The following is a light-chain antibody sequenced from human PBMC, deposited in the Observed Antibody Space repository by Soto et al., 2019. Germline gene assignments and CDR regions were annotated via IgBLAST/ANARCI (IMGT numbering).Light chain of an antibody. J-gene: IGKJ1*01. CDR2: KAS. CDR1: QSINNW. CDR3: QQYDSYPWT. Sequence: DIQMTQSPSTLSASVGDRVTITCRASQSINNWLAWYQQKPGKVPKLLIYKASSLESGAPSRFSGSGSGTEFTLTISSLQPDDFATYFCQQYDSYPWTFGQGTKVEIK. V-gene: IGKV1-5*03.